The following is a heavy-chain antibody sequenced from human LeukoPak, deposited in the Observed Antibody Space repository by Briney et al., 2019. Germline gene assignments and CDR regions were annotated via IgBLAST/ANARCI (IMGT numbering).Heavy chain of an antibody. CDR1: GFTFSIYA. J-gene: IGHJ4*02. Sequence: GGSLRLSCAASGFTFSIYAMSWVRQAPGKGLQWVSGISGSGETAYYADSVKGRFTIFRDDSKNTLYLQMNSLRAEDTAVYYCAKDYDSSGYYILDYWGQGTLVTVSS. CDR2: ISGSGETA. D-gene: IGHD3-22*01. CDR3: AKDYDSSGYYILDY. V-gene: IGHV3-23*01.